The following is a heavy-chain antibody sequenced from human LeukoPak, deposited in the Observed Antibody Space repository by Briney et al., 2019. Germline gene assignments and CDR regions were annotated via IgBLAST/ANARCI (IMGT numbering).Heavy chain of an antibody. V-gene: IGHV3-23*01. D-gene: IGHD6-19*01. Sequence: PGGSLRLSCTASGFTFSSYTMDWVRQASGKGLEWVSSLISSSGTTFYADSVKGRFTISRDNAKNTGYLQVNSLRAEDTAVYYCARRAVGGSVYFDQWGRGTLVT. CDR1: GFTFSSYT. CDR2: LISSSGTT. J-gene: IGHJ4*01. CDR3: ARRAVGGSVYFDQ.